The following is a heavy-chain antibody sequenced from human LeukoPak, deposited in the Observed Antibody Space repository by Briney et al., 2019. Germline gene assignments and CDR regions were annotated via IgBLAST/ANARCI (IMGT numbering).Heavy chain of an antibody. V-gene: IGHV1-69*13. J-gene: IGHJ3*02. CDR3: ARADTADEAFDI. D-gene: IGHD5-18*01. CDR1: GGTFNRYA. Sequence: SVKVSCKASGGTFNRYAISWVRQAPGQGLEWMGGIIPMFGTANYAQKFQGRVTITADESTGTAYMELSSLRSEDTAVYYCARADTADEAFDIWGQGTMVTVSS. CDR2: IIPMFGTA.